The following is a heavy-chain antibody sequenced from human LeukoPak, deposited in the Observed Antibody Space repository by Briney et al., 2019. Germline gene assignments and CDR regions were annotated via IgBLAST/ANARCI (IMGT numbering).Heavy chain of an antibody. Sequence: SETLSLTCTVSGGSISTYYWSWIRQPPGKGMEWIGYIYYSGSTNYNPSLKSRVTISVDTSKNQFSLKLSSVTAADTAVYYCARHLYYYYGMDVWGQGTTVTVSS. V-gene: IGHV4-59*08. CDR1: GGSISTYY. CDR3: ARHLYYYYGMDV. D-gene: IGHD3-10*01. CDR2: IYYSGST. J-gene: IGHJ6*02.